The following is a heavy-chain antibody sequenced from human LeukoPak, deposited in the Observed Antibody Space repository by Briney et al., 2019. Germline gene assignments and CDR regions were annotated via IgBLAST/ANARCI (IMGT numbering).Heavy chain of an antibody. Sequence: ASVKVSCKASGYTFTSYYMHWVRQAPGQGPEWMGIINPSGGSTSYAQKFQGRVTMTRDTSTSTVYMELSSLRSEDTAVYYCARGGITIFGVVKVWSDPWGQGTLVTVSS. CDR3: ARGGITIFGVVKVWSDP. V-gene: IGHV1-46*01. CDR1: GYTFTSYY. D-gene: IGHD3-3*01. J-gene: IGHJ5*02. CDR2: INPSGGST.